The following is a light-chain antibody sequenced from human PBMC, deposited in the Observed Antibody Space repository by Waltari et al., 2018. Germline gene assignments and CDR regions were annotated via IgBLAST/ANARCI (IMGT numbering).Light chain of an antibody. J-gene: IGKJ2*01. CDR1: ERVGNNF. V-gene: IGKV3-20*01. CDR2: GAS. Sequence: VLTQSPGTLSLSPGETATLSCRARERVGNNFLAWYHQKPGQTPRPLIHGASIRATGTPDRSSCSGSGTDFIHIFSRLEPEDSGVYFCQQYSSSVMYTFGQGTKLEL. CDR3: QQYSSSVMYT.